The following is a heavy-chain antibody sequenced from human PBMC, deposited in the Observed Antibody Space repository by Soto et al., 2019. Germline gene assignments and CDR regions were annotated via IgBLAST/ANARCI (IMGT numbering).Heavy chain of an antibody. Sequence: QVQLVQSGAEVKKPGSSVKVSCKASGGTFSSYAISWVRQAPGQGLEWMGGIIPIFGTANYAQKFQGRVTSTADESTSTAYKELSSLRSEDTAVYYCARDPRSLAAAAPFDYWGQGTLVTVSS. CDR1: GGTFSSYA. V-gene: IGHV1-69*12. CDR3: ARDPRSLAAAAPFDY. J-gene: IGHJ4*02. CDR2: IIPIFGTA. D-gene: IGHD6-13*01.